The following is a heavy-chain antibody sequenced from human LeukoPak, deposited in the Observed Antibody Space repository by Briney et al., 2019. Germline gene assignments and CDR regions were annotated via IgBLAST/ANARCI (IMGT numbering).Heavy chain of an antibody. CDR2: ISYDGSNK. D-gene: IGHD3-10*01. V-gene: IGHV3-30*18. Sequence: GGSLRPSCAASGFTFSSYGMHWVRQAPGKGLEWVAVISYDGSNKYYADSVKGRFTISRDNSKNTLYLQMNSRRAEDTAVYYCAKDITMVLWGQGTLVSVSS. CDR1: GFTFSSYG. CDR3: AKDITMVL. J-gene: IGHJ4*02.